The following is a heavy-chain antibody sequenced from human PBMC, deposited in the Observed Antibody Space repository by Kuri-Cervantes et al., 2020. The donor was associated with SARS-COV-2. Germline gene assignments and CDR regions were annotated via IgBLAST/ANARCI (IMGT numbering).Heavy chain of an antibody. D-gene: IGHD1-26*01. CDR2: TNTDGSST. CDR1: GFTFSNYW. CDR3: ARAFLRGGSDY. V-gene: IGHV3-74*01. J-gene: IGHJ4*02. Sequence: GGSLRLSCAASGFTFSNYWMHWVRQAPGKGLVWVSRTNTDGSSTSYADSVKGRFTISGDNAKNTLYLQMNSLRAEDTAVYYCARAFLRGGSDYWGQGTLVTVSS.